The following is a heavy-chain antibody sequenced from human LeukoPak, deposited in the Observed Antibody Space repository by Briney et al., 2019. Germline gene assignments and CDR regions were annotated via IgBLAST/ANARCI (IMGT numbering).Heavy chain of an antibody. CDR2: IYYSGST. J-gene: IGHJ6*02. CDR1: GGSISSYY. V-gene: IGHV4-59*01. Sequence: SETLSLTCTVSGGSISSYYWSWIRQPPGKGLEWIGYIYYSGSTNHNPSLKSRVTISVDTSKNQFSLKLSSVTAADTAVYYCARGGAPPTNIVVVVAAWVGMDVWGQGTTVTVSS. D-gene: IGHD2-15*01. CDR3: ARGGAPPTNIVVVVAAWVGMDV.